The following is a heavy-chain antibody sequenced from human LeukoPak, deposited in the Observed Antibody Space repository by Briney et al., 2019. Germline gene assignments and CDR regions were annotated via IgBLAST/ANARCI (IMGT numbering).Heavy chain of an antibody. D-gene: IGHD2-8*01. CDR3: TRRGYCINDVCYGIDY. J-gene: IGHJ4*02. V-gene: IGHV5-51*01. CDR1: GYSFATYW. CDR2: IYPGDSDT. Sequence: LGESLKISCQGSGYSFATYWIAWVRQTPGKGLEWMGIIYPGDSDTRYSPFFQGQVTISADKSISTAYLQWSSLKASDTAMYYCTRRGYCINDVCYGIDYWGQGTLVTVSS.